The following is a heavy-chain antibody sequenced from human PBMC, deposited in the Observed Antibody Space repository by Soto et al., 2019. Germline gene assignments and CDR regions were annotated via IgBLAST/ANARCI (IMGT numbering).Heavy chain of an antibody. CDR2: VYSRGGT. CDR1: GDSIGSTGFF. Sequence: SETLSLTCAVSGDSIGSTGFFWGWIRQPPGKGLDWIGSVYSRGGTYYNPSLKSRVTISVDTSKNQFSLKLSSVTAADTAVYYCARHFPIHDNTGSYQYYFDFWGQGALVTVSS. CDR3: ARHFPIHDNTGSYQYYFDF. D-gene: IGHD3-10*01. V-gene: IGHV4-39*01. J-gene: IGHJ4*02.